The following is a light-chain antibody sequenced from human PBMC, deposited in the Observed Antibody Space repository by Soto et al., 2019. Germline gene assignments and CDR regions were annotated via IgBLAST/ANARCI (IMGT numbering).Light chain of an antibody. CDR2: GAS. V-gene: IGKV3-15*01. CDR1: QSISDT. J-gene: IGKJ1*01. Sequence: EIVMTQSPVTLSVSPGGRATLSCRASQSISDTLAWYQQKPGQAPRLLIHGASTRAPGFPARFSGSGSGTDFTLTISSLQSEDFAVYYCQQYNNWPGTFGQGTKVEIK. CDR3: QQYNNWPGT.